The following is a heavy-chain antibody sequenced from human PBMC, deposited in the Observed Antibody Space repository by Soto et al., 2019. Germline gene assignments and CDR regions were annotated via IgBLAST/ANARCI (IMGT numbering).Heavy chain of an antibody. CDR3: ARDTGP. J-gene: IGHJ5*02. CDR1: GGSVSSGGYS. Sequence: SETLSLTCAVSGGSVSSGGYSWSWIRQPPGKGLEWIGYIYHSGSTYYNPSLKSRVTISVDRSKNQFSLKLSSVTAADTAVYYCARDTGPWGQGAVVTVSS. CDR2: IYHSGST. V-gene: IGHV4-30-2*01.